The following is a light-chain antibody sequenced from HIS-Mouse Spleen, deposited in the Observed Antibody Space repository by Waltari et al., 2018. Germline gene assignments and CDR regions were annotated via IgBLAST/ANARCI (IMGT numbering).Light chain of an antibody. CDR1: ALQKKY. CDR2: EDS. V-gene: IGLV3-10*01. J-gene: IGLJ2*01. CDR3: YSTDSSGNHRV. Sequence: SYELTQPPSVSVSPGQTARITCSGDALQKKYEYWYQQKSGKAPVLVIYEDSKRPSGIPERFSGSSSGTMATLTISGAQVEDEADYYCYSTDSSGNHRVFGGGTKLTVL.